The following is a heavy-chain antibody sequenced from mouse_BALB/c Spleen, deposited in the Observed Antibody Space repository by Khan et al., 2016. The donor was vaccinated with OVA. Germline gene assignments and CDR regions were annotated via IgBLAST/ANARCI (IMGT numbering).Heavy chain of an antibody. CDR1: GYSITSDYA. CDR3: AMGRTY. Sequence: EVQLKESGPGLVKPSQSLSLTCTVTGYSITSDYAWNWLRQFPGNKLEWMGYISYSGRTSYNPSLKSRISVTRDTSKNQFFLQLNSVTTEDTATYYCAMGRTYWGQGTLVTVSA. D-gene: IGHD4-1*01. J-gene: IGHJ3*01. CDR2: ISYSGRT. V-gene: IGHV3-2*02.